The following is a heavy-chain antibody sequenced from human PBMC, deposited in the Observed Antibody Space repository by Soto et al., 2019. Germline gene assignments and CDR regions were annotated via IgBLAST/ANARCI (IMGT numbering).Heavy chain of an antibody. D-gene: IGHD6-19*01. CDR1: GGSFSGYY. J-gene: IGHJ6*02. CDR2: INHSGST. CDR3: ARFSRSSGWFYYCYGMDV. V-gene: IGHV4-34*01. Sequence: PSETLSLTCAVYGGSFSGYYWSWIRQPPGKGLEWIGEINHSGSTNYNPSLKSRVTISVDTSKNQFSLKLSSVTAADTAVYYCARFSRSSGWFYYCYGMDVWGQGTTVTVSS.